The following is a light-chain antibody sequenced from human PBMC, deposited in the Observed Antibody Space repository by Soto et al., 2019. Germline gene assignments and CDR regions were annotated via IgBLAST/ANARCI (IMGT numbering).Light chain of an antibody. J-gene: IGLJ3*02. CDR3: SSYTSSSTWV. Sequence: QSALTQPPSVSGYPGQSVTISCTGTSSDVGSYNRVSWYQQPPGTAPKLMIYEVSNRPSGVPDRFSGSKSGNTASLTISGLQAEDEADYYCSSYTSSSTWVFGGGTQLTVL. CDR2: EVS. V-gene: IGLV2-18*02. CDR1: SSDVGSYNR.